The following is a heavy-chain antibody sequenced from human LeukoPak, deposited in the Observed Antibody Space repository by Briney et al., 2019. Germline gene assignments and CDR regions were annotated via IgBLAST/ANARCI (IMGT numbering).Heavy chain of an antibody. D-gene: IGHD4-11*01. CDR2: IIPIFGTA. V-gene: IGHV1-69*06. J-gene: IGHJ3*02. CDR1: GGTISSYA. CDR3: ARAPYSNYDAFDI. Sequence: ASVKVSCKASGGTISSYAISWARQAPGQGLEWMGGIIPIFGTANYAQKFQGRVTITADKSTSTAYMELSSLRSEDTAVYYCARAPYSNYDAFDIWGQGTMVTVSS.